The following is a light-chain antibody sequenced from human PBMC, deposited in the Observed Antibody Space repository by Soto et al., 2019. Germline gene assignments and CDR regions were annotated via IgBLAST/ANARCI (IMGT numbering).Light chain of an antibody. J-gene: IGLJ3*02. CDR2: STN. V-gene: IGLV8-61*01. Sequence: QAVVTQETSLSVSPGGSVTLTCALNSGSVSTRHYASWYQQPPGQAPRTLIYSTNSRSSGVPDRFSGAVFGGKAALTITGAQAHDESDYYCVLYMGSGIGVFGGGTKLTVL. CDR3: VLYMGSGIGV. CDR1: SGSVSTRHY.